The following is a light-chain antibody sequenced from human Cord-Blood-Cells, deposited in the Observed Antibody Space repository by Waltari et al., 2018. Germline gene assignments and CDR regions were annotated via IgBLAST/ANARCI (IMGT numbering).Light chain of an antibody. CDR3: QSADSSGTYV. V-gene: IGLV3-25*03. Sequence: SYELTQPPSVSVSPGQTARIPCSGDALPKQYAYWYQQKPGQAPVLVIYKDSERPSGMPERFSGSSSWTTVTLTISGVQAEDEADDYCQSADSSGTYVFGTGTKVTVL. CDR1: ALPKQY. J-gene: IGLJ1*01. CDR2: KDS.